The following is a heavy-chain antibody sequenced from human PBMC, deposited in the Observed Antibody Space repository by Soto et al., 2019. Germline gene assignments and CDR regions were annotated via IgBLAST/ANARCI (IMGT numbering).Heavy chain of an antibody. CDR1: GGSISSYY. CDR2: IYTSGST. D-gene: IGHD2-15*01. CDR3: ARDGGGYCSGGSCYHYYGMDV. V-gene: IGHV4-4*07. Sequence: PSETLSLTCTVSGGSISSYYWSRIRQPAGKGLEWIGRIYTSGSTNYNPSLKSRVTMSVDTSKNQFSLKLSSVTAADTAVYYCARDGGGYCSGGSCYHYYGMDVWGQGTTVTVSS. J-gene: IGHJ6*02.